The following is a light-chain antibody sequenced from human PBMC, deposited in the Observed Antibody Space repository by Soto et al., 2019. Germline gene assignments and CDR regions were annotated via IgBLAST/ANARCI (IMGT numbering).Light chain of an antibody. CDR3: QHYNSYSEA. Sequence: EIQMTQSPSTLSGSVGDRFTITCMASQTISSWLAWYQQKPGKAAKILIYKSYTLKSGVTSRFSGSGSGTEFTLTISSLQPDDFATYYCQHYNSYSEAFGPGTKVDIK. J-gene: IGKJ1*01. V-gene: IGKV1-5*03. CDR1: QTISSW. CDR2: KSY.